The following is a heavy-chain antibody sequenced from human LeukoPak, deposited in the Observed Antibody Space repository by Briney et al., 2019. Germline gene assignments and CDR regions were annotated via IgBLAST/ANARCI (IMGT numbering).Heavy chain of an antibody. CDR3: ARDRGQIFGVVIIGDWYFDL. Sequence: SETLSLTCTVSGGSISDYYWSWIRQPPGKGLEWIGYIYYSGIINYNPSLKTRVTISVDTSKNQFSLKLSSVTAADTAVYYCARDRGQIFGVVIIGDWYFDLWGRGTLVTVSS. J-gene: IGHJ2*01. D-gene: IGHD3-3*01. CDR2: IYYSGII. CDR1: GGSISDYY. V-gene: IGHV4-59*12.